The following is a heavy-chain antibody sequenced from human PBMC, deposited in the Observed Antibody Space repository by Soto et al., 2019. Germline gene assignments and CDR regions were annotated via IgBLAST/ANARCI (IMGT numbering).Heavy chain of an antibody. CDR3: AKTGYSSGWSGGFFDS. J-gene: IGHJ4*02. V-gene: IGHV3-30*18. D-gene: IGHD6-19*01. Sequence: GGSLRLSCVASGFTFSTHGMHWVRQAPGKGLEWVAIISYEGSNERYADSVKGRFTISRDNSKNTVYLQMNSLRPEDTAVYYCAKTGYSSGWSGGFFDSWGQGTQVTVSS. CDR1: GFTFSTHG. CDR2: ISYEGSNE.